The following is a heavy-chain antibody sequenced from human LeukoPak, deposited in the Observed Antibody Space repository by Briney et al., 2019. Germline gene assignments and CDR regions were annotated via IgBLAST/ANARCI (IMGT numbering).Heavy chain of an antibody. CDR1: GGSIRSYY. CDR2: IYYSGST. Sequence: SETLSLTCTVSGGSIRSYYWSWIRQPPGKGLEWIGYIYYSGSTNYNPSLKSRVTISVDTSKNQFSLKLSSVTAADTAVYYCARHGGDSGSYGDWGQGTLVTVSS. V-gene: IGHV4-59*08. CDR3: ARHGGDSGSYGD. D-gene: IGHD1-26*01. J-gene: IGHJ4*02.